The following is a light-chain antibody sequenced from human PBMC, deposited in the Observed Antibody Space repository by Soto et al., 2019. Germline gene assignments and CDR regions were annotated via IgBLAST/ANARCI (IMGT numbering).Light chain of an antibody. V-gene: IGLV2-8*01. CDR3: SSYAGSNNLV. J-gene: IGLJ2*01. CDR2: EVS. Sequence: QSVLTQPTSASGSPGQSVTISCTGTSSDVGGYKYVSWYQQHPGKAPKLMIHEVSKRPSGVPDRFSGSKSGNTASLTVSGLQAEDEADYYCSSYAGSNNLVFGGGTKLTVL. CDR1: SSDVGGYKY.